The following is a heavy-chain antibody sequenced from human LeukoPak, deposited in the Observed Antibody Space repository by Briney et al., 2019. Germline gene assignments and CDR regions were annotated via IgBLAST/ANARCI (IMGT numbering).Heavy chain of an antibody. Sequence: GGSLRLSCAASGFTFSSYWMSWVRQAPGKGLEWVANIKQDGSEKYYVDSVKGRFTISRDNAKNSLYLQMNSLRAEDTAVYYCARDLTSHSDDAFDIWGQGAMVTVSS. J-gene: IGHJ3*02. CDR3: ARDLTSHSDDAFDI. V-gene: IGHV3-7*03. CDR1: GFTFSSYW. CDR2: IKQDGSEK. D-gene: IGHD2-2*01.